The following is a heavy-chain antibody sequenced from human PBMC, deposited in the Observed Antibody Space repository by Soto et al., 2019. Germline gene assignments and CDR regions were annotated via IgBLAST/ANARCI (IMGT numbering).Heavy chain of an antibody. CDR2: IYYSGST. CDR1: GASISSSSYY. J-gene: IGHJ4*02. D-gene: IGHD2-15*01. Sequence: SETLSLTCTVSGASISSSSYYWGWIRQPPGKGLEWIGSIYYSGSTYYNPSLKSRVIISVDTSKNQFSLKLSSVTAADPGVYYCARRYGAAFDYWGQGTLVTVSS. CDR3: ARRYGAAFDY. V-gene: IGHV4-39*07.